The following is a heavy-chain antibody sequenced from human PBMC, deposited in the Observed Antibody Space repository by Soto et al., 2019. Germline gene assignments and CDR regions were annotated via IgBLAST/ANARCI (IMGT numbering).Heavy chain of an antibody. D-gene: IGHD2-15*01. V-gene: IGHV3-11*01. CDR1: GFTFSDYY. Sequence: GGSLRLSCAASGFTFSDYYMSWIRQAPGKWLEWVSYISSSGSTIYYADSVKGRFTISRDNAKNSLYLQMNSLRAEDTAVYYCARDEDIVVVVAATPFDAFDIWGQGTMVTVS. CDR2: ISSSGSTI. CDR3: ARDEDIVVVVAATPFDAFDI. J-gene: IGHJ3*02.